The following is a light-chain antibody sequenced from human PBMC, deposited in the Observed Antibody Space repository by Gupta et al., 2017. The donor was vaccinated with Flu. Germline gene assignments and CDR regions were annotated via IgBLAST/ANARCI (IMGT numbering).Light chain of an antibody. CDR2: DAS. Sequence: EIVLTQSPATLSLSPGERATLSCRASQSVSDSLAWYQQKPGQAPRLLIYDASNRATGIPARFSGSGSGTDFTLTISNLEPEDFAVYYCQQRSNWLSFGGGTKVEIK. CDR1: QSVSDS. CDR3: QQRSNWLS. J-gene: IGKJ4*01. V-gene: IGKV3-11*01.